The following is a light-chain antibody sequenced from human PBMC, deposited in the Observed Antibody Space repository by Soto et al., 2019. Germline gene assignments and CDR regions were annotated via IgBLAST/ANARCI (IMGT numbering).Light chain of an antibody. CDR1: SSSIGAGYD. J-gene: IGLJ2*01. V-gene: IGLV1-40*01. CDR2: GDS. CDR3: QSYDSSLSGRVV. Sequence: QSVLTQPPSVSGAPGQRVTISCTGGSSSIGAGYDVHWYQHLPGTAPKLLIYGDSNRPSGVPDRFSGSKSGTSASLAITGLQDEDEGDYYCQSYDSSLSGRVVFGGGTKLTVL.